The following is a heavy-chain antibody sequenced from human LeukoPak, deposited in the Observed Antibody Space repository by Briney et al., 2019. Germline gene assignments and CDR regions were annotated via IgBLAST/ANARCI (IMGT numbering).Heavy chain of an antibody. Sequence: GGSLRLSCAASGFTFSSYSMTWVRQAPGKGLEWVSHISSSSSTIYYADSVKGRFTISRDNAKNSLYLQMNSLRAEDTAVYYCARDLVAEGDYYGSGSYCDYWGQGTLVTVSS. V-gene: IGHV3-48*01. CDR1: GFTFSSYS. CDR3: ARDLVAEGDYYGSGSYCDY. D-gene: IGHD3-10*01. CDR2: ISSSSSTI. J-gene: IGHJ4*02.